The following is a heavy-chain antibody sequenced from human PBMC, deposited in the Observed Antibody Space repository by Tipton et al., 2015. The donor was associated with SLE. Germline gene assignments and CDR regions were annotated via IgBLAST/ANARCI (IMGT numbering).Heavy chain of an antibody. D-gene: IGHD4-17*01. J-gene: IGHJ4*02. CDR3: ARATVTTASCFDY. V-gene: IGHV3-7*01. Sequence: SLRLSCSASRFTFSSYWVTWVRQAPGKGLEWVANIKQDGSETYYVDSVKGRFTISRDNAKNSLYLQINSLRAEDTAVDYCARATVTTASCFDYWGQGTLVPVSS. CDR2: IKQDGSET. CDR1: RFTFSSYW.